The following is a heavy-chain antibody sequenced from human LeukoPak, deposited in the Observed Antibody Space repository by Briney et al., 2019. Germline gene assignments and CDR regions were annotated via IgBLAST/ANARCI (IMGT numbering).Heavy chain of an antibody. CDR3: ARRASGSSWRDF. Sequence: SETLSLTCAVYGGSFSGYYWSWIRQPPGKGLEWIGQIDHSGSTDYNPSLKSRVTISVDTSKNQFSLKLTSVTAADTAVYYCARRASGSSWRDFWGQGTLVTVSS. CDR1: GGSFSGYY. CDR2: IDHSGST. D-gene: IGHD6-13*01. J-gene: IGHJ4*02. V-gene: IGHV4-34*01.